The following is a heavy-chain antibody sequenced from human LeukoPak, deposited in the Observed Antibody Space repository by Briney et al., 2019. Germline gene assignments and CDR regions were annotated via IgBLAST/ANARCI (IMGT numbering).Heavy chain of an antibody. CDR1: GYTFTGYD. Sequence: ASVKVSCKASGYTFTGYDRHWVRQAPGQGLEWMGWINPNSGGTNYAQKFQGRVTMTRDTSISTAYMELSRLRSDDTAVYYCAKPGYDFWSGYTLDPWGQGTLVTVSS. CDR2: INPNSGGT. CDR3: AKPGYDFWSGYTLDP. V-gene: IGHV1-2*02. D-gene: IGHD3-3*01. J-gene: IGHJ5*02.